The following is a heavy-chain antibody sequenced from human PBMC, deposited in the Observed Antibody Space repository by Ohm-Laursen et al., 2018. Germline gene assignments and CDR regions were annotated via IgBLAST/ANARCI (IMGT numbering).Heavy chain of an antibody. CDR1: GGSISGYF. CDR3: ASGHTYGYDDYYYGMDV. Sequence: SETLSLTCTVSGGSISGYFWSWIRQSPGKGLEWIGYISDSGMTDSGSTKYNPSLNSRVTISVDTSKNQFSLKLRSMTAADTAVYYCASGHTYGYDDYYYGMDVWGQGTRVTVSS. CDR2: ISDSGMTDSGST. J-gene: IGHJ6*02. V-gene: IGHV4-59*01. D-gene: IGHD5-18*01.